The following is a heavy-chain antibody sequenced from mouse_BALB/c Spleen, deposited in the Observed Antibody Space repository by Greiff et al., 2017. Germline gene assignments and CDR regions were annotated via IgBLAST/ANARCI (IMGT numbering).Heavy chain of an antibody. J-gene: IGHJ4*01. CDR1: GFTFSSYG. CDR3: ARDQDYGRGYYAMDY. CDR2: INSNGGST. D-gene: IGHD1-1*01. V-gene: IGHV5-6-3*01. Sequence: EVQGVESGGGLVQPGGSLKLSCAASGFTFSSYGMSWVRQTPDKRLELVATINSNGGSTYYPDSVKGRFTISRDNAKNTLYLQMSSLKSEDTAMYYCARDQDYGRGYYAMDYWGQGTSVTVSS.